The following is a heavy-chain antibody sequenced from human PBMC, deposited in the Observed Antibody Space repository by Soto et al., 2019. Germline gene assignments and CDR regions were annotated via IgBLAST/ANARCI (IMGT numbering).Heavy chain of an antibody. J-gene: IGHJ2*01. V-gene: IGHV1-18*01. Sequence: QVQLVQSGDEVKKPGASVKVSCQASGYTFSDYAISWVRQAPGQGLECMGWISASTRNTDNAQNFQGRVIMTLDTSTDTAYMELRNLRADDTAVYYCVRCYCSVGSCYACWPFDLWGRGTLVTVSS. CDR3: VRCYCSVGSCYACWPFDL. CDR2: ISASTRNT. D-gene: IGHD2-15*01. CDR1: GYTFSDYA.